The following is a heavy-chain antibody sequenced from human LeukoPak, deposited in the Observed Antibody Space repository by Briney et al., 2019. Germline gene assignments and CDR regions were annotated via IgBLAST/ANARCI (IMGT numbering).Heavy chain of an antibody. CDR1: GFTFDDYA. D-gene: IGHD5-18*01. J-gene: IGHJ4*02. Sequence: GGSLRLSCAASGFTFDDYAMHWVRQVPGKGLEWVSGISWNSGSIGYADSVKGRFTISRDNTKNSLYLQMNSLRAEDTALYYCAKGAGYSYGRRFDYWGQGTLVTVSS. V-gene: IGHV3-9*01. CDR3: AKGAGYSYGRRFDY. CDR2: ISWNSGSI.